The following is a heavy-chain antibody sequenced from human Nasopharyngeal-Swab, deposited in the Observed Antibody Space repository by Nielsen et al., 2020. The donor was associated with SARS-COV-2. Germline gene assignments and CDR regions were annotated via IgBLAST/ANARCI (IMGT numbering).Heavy chain of an antibody. CDR3: ARVPSDYGDPAGFDY. Sequence: SETLSLTCTVSGGSISSSSYYWGWIRQPPGKGLEWIGYIYYSGCTYYNPSLESRVSMSVDTSKNHFSLKVSSVTAADTAVYYCARVPSDYGDPAGFDYWGQGILVTVSS. J-gene: IGHJ4*02. D-gene: IGHD4-17*01. CDR1: GGSISSSSYY. V-gene: IGHV4-39*02. CDR2: IYYSGCT.